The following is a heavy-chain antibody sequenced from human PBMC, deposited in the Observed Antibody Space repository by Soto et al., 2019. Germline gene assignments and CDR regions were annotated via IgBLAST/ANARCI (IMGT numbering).Heavy chain of an antibody. V-gene: IGHV1-18*01. D-gene: IGHD2-21*01. CDR2: TSAYNGNT. CDR3: ARGGEPIDY. CDR1: GYTFTSYG. J-gene: IGHJ4*02. Sequence: ASVKVSCKASGYTFTSYGISWVRQAPGQGLEWMGWTSAYNGNTNYAQKLQGRVTITRDTSASTAYMELSSLRSEDTAVYYCARGGEPIDYWGQGTLVTVSS.